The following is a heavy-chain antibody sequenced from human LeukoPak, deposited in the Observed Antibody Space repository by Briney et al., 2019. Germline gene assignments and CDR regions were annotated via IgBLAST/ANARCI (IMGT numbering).Heavy chain of an antibody. Sequence: PGGSLRLSCAASGSTFSSYGMHWVRQAPGKGLEWVAFIRYDGSNKYYADSVKGRFTISRDNAKNSVYLQMNSLRAEDTAIYYCARDWGRIAYYADYWGQGILVTVSS. J-gene: IGHJ4*02. CDR1: GSTFSSYG. D-gene: IGHD3-3*01. V-gene: IGHV3-30*02. CDR3: ARDWGRIAYYADY. CDR2: IRYDGSNK.